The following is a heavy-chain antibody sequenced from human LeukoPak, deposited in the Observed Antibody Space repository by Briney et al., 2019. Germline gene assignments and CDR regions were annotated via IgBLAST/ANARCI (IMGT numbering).Heavy chain of an antibody. CDR2: IYYTGST. V-gene: IGHV4-59*01. J-gene: IGHJ4*02. CDR1: SGSITGYD. Sequence: SETLSLTCTVSSGSITGYDWSWIRQPPGEGLEWIGYIYYTGSTNYNPSLKSRVTMSLDTSKNHFSLQLSSVTAADTAVYYCARVRNSYGERDFDYWGQGILVTVSS. D-gene: IGHD5-18*01. CDR3: ARVRNSYGERDFDY.